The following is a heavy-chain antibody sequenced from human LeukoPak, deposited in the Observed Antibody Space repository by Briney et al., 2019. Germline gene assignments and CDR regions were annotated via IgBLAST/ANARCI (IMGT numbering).Heavy chain of an antibody. J-gene: IGHJ4*02. Sequence: GGSLRLSCAASGFTFSNYGMPWVRQAPGKGLEWVAVISYDGTNKDYADSVKGRITISRDNSKNTLYLQMNSLRAEDTAVYYCAKVVGGFRYGVGYFDYWGQGTLVTVSS. CDR1: GFTFSNYG. CDR2: ISYDGTNK. D-gene: IGHD5-18*01. CDR3: AKVVGGFRYGVGYFDY. V-gene: IGHV3-30*18.